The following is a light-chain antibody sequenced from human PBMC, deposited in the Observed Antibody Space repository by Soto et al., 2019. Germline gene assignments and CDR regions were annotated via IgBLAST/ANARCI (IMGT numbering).Light chain of an antibody. Sequence: IQMTQSPSSLSAPVGDRVTITCRASQSISSYLNWYQQKPGKAPKLLIYAASSLQSGVPSRFSGSRSGTDFTLTSSSLQPADFATYDCQQSYSTPQITFGQGTRLEIK. CDR1: QSISSY. CDR3: QQSYSTPQIT. CDR2: AAS. J-gene: IGKJ5*01. V-gene: IGKV1-39*01.